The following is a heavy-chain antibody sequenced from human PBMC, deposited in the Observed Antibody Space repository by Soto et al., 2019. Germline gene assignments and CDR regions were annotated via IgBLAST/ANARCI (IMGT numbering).Heavy chain of an antibody. D-gene: IGHD3-22*01. V-gene: IGHV1-3*01. CDR2: INAGNGNT. Sequence: GASVKVSCKASGDTFTSYAMHWVRQAPGQRLEWMGWINAGNGNTKYSQKFQGRVTITRDTSASTAYMELSSLRSEDTAVYYCARSNISGYYSGSWFDPWGQGTLVTVSS. CDR1: GDTFTSYA. J-gene: IGHJ5*02. CDR3: ARSNISGYYSGSWFDP.